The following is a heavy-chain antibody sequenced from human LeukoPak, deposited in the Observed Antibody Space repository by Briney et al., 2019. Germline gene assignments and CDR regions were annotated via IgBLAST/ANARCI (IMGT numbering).Heavy chain of an antibody. CDR2: IKQDGSEK. V-gene: IGHV3-7*01. D-gene: IGHD3/OR15-3a*01. CDR1: GFTFSSYW. Sequence: PGGSLRLSCAASGFTFSSYWMSWVRQAPGKGLEWVANIKQDGSEKYYVDSVKGRFTISRDESENTLYLQMNSLRVEDTAVYFCARDRAANQDWVEFDPWGQGTPVIVSS. CDR3: ARDRAANQDWVEFDP. J-gene: IGHJ5*02.